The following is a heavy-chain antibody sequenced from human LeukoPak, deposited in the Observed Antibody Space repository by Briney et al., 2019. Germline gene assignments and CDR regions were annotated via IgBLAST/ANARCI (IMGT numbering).Heavy chain of an antibody. CDR2: IYYSGST. Sequence: SQTLSLTCTVSGGSISRGGYYWSWIRQHPGKGLEWIGYIYYSGSTYYNPSLKSRVTISVDTSKNQFSLKLSSVTAADTAVYYCARDQYYDSSGYYSYYYYGMDVWGQGTTVTVSS. CDR3: ARDQYYDSSGYYSYYYYGMDV. D-gene: IGHD3-22*01. V-gene: IGHV4-31*03. CDR1: GGSISRGGYY. J-gene: IGHJ6*02.